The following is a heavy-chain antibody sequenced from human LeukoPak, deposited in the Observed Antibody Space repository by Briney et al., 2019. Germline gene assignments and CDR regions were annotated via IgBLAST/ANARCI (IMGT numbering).Heavy chain of an antibody. CDR1: GFTFTGYG. Sequence: GGSLRLSCEVSGFTFTGYGMHWVRQAPGKGLEWVADIWYDGSNKYYADSVKGRFTISRDNSKNTVFLQMTSLRADDTAVYYCARAYSGYSSRGFDYWGQGTLVSVSS. V-gene: IGHV3-33*01. CDR3: ARAYSGYSSRGFDY. CDR2: IWYDGSNK. J-gene: IGHJ4*02. D-gene: IGHD5-12*01.